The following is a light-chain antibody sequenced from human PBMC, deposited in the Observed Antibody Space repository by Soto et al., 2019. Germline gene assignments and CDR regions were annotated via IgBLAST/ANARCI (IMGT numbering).Light chain of an antibody. CDR3: MQGTRWPWT. CDR1: QGLVYSDGNTF. Sequence: VVVTQSPLSLPVTLGQPSSISCKSSQGLVYSDGNTFLNWFHQRPGQSPRRLIYQVSNRDSGVPDRFRGSGSGTDCTLKISRVEGEDVGVYYCMQGTRWPWTFDQGTKVEIK. CDR2: QVS. V-gene: IGKV2-30*01. J-gene: IGKJ1*01.